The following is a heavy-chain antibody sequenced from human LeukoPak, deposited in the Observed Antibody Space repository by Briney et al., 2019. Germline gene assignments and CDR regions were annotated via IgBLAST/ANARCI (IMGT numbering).Heavy chain of an antibody. J-gene: IGHJ4*02. Sequence: SETLCLTCTVSDDSISDYYRGWIRQPPGKGLEWIGYIHNSGTSTYNLSLKSRVTISADTSKNQFSLKLNSMTTADTAVYYCTRGAGWLIDYWGQGILVTVSS. V-gene: IGHV4-59*01. CDR3: TRGAGWLIDY. D-gene: IGHD3-16*01. CDR1: DDSISDYY. CDR2: IHNSGTS.